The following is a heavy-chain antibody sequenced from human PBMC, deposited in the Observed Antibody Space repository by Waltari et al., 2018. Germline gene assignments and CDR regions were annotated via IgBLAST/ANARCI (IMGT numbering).Heavy chain of an antibody. D-gene: IGHD3-10*01. CDR1: GGSISSGSYY. CDR3: ARGVRGWFGELSPSWFDP. CDR2: IDTSGSS. V-gene: IGHV4-61*02. Sequence: QVQLQESGPGLVKPSQTLSLTCTVSGGSISSGSYYWSWIRQPAGRGLEWIGRIDTSGSSNDNPSLKSRVTISVDTSKNRFSLKLSSVTAADTAVYYGARGVRGWFGELSPSWFDPWGQGTLVTVSS. J-gene: IGHJ5*02.